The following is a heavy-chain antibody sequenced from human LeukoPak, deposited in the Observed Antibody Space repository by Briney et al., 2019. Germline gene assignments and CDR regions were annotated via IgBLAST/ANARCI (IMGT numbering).Heavy chain of an antibody. D-gene: IGHD2-21*01. J-gene: IGHJ4*02. Sequence: GSLRLSFAASGFTFSSHAMGWVRQDPGKGLEWVSAISGSGGTTYYADSVKGRFTISRDNSKNAMYLQMNSLRVEDTAVYYCAKGLVKGFDSWGQGTLVTVSS. CDR2: ISGSGGTT. CDR1: GFTFSSHA. CDR3: AKGLVKGFDS. V-gene: IGHV3-23*01.